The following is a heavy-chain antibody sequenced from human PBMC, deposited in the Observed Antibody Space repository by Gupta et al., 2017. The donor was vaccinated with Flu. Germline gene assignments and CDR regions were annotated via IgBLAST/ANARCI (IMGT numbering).Heavy chain of an antibody. CDR3: TRRENDYNGMDV. CDR1: GLNFRDSA. Sequence: EVQLVESGGGLVQPGGSLKLSCAASGLNFRDSAMHWVRQASGRGLEWVGRVRTRHSSYATVYAASVKGRFTISRDDSKNLAYLQMNSVKTEDTAVYYCTRRENDYNGMDVWGQGTTVTVSS. V-gene: IGHV3-73*02. CDR2: VRTRHSSYAT. J-gene: IGHJ6*02.